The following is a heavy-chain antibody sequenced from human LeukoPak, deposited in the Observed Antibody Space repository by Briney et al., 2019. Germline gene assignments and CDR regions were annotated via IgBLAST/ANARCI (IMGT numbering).Heavy chain of an antibody. CDR1: GDSISSSGYS. CDR2: MYHSGGT. V-gene: IGHV4-30-2*01. J-gene: IGHJ4*02. CDR3: ARTVTTTHFDY. Sequence: SQTLSLTCAVSGDSISSSGYSWSWIRQPPGKGLEWIGYMYHSGGTYHNPSLKSRVTISVDRSRNQFSLKLSSVTAADTAVYYCARTVTTTHFDYWGQGVLVTVSS. D-gene: IGHD1-1*01.